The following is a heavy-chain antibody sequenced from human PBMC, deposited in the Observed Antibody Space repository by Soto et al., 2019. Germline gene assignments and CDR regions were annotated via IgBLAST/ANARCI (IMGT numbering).Heavy chain of an antibody. Sequence: PGGSLRLSCAASGFSFSMNWVRQAPGKGLEWVSFIDLSGTTTYYRDSVKGRFTIFKDKSMNTVYLQMNSLTVEDAAVYYCTKDRVPDGIYSFDYWGQGALVTVSS. CDR2: IDLSGTTT. V-gene: IGHV3-23*03. J-gene: IGHJ4*02. CDR1: GFSFS. D-gene: IGHD2-15*01. CDR3: TKDRVPDGIYSFDY.